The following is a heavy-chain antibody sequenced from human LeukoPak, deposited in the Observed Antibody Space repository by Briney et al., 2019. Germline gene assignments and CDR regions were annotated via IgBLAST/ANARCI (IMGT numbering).Heavy chain of an antibody. CDR2: IYYSGST. J-gene: IGHJ4*02. CDR3: AGSDLYSSS. Sequence: PSETLSLTCTVSGGSISSYYWSWIRQPPGKGLEWIGYIYYSGSTNYNPSLKSRVTISVDTSKNQFSLKLSSVTAADTAVYYCAGSDLYSSSWGQGTLVTVSS. V-gene: IGHV4-59*01. CDR1: GGSISSYY. D-gene: IGHD6-13*01.